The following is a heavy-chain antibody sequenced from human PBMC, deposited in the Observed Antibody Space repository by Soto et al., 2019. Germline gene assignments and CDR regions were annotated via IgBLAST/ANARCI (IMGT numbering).Heavy chain of an antibody. CDR2: INTDGIST. CDR1: GVTFSSYW. J-gene: IGHJ6*02. CDR3: PRGSGYQYYGRDV. D-gene: IGHD6-25*01. V-gene: IGHV3-74*01. Sequence: EVQLVESGGGLVLPGGSLRLSGAASGVTFSSYWMHWVRLAPGKGLVWVSRINTDGISTTYADSVKGRFTISRDKAKNPLYMQMNSLRAADTAVYYCPRGSGYQYYGRDVWGQGTTVTVSS.